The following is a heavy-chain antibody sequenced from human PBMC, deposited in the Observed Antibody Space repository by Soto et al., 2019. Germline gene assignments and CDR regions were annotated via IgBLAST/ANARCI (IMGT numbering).Heavy chain of an antibody. CDR1: GGSFSGYY. Sequence: SETLSLTCAVYGGSFSGYYWSWIRQPPGKGLEWIGEINHSGSTNYNPSLKSRVTISVDTSKNQFSLKLSSVTAADTAVYYCARAAGYCSSTSCYFNYSAFDIWGQGTMVTISS. D-gene: IGHD2-2*01. CDR2: INHSGST. CDR3: ARAAGYCSSTSCYFNYSAFDI. V-gene: IGHV4-34*01. J-gene: IGHJ3*02.